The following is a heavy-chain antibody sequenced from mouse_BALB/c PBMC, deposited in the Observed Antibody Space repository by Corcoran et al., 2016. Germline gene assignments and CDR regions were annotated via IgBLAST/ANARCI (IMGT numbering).Heavy chain of an antibody. J-gene: IGHJ4*01. CDR3: ARRGIYGRGYAMDY. V-gene: IGHV1S136*01. Sequence: EVQLQQSGPELVKPGASVKMSCKASGYTFTSYVMHWVKQKPGQGLEWIGYINPYNDGTKYNEKFKGKATLTSDKSSSTAYMELSSLTSEDSAVDYCARRGIYGRGYAMDYWGQGTSVTVSS. D-gene: IGHD1-1*02. CDR2: INPYNDGT. CDR1: GYTFTSYV.